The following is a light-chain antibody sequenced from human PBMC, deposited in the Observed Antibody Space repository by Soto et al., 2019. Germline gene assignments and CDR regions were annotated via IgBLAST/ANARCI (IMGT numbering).Light chain of an antibody. J-gene: IGLJ2*01. V-gene: IGLV4-69*01. CDR2: VNSDGSH. CDR1: SGHSTYA. Sequence: QLVLTQSPSASASLGASVRLTCTLSSGHSTYAIAWHQQQPEKGPRYLMKVNSDGSHTQADGIPDRFSGSSSGAERYLTISSLQSEDEADYYCQTWGTGIVFGGGTKLTVL. CDR3: QTWGTGIV.